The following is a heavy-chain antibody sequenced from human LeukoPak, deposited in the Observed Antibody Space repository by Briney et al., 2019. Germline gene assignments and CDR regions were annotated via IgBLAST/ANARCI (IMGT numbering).Heavy chain of an antibody. CDR3: ARGGPWDRGYTYIFDY. CDR2: INPTSGGT. Sequence: ASVKVSCEASGYTFNGYYMHWVRPAPGQGLEWMGWINPTSGGTNYAQKFQGRVTMTRDTSIRTAYMELRRLRSDDTAVYYCARGGPWDRGYTYIFDYWGQGTLVTVSS. D-gene: IGHD5-18*01. J-gene: IGHJ4*02. V-gene: IGHV1-2*02. CDR1: GYTFNGYY.